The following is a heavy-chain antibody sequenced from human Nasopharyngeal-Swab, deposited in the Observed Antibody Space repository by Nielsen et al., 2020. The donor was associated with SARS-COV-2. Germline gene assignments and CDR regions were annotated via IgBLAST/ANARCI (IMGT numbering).Heavy chain of an antibody. CDR3: ARAGRVGDAFVGLDV. Sequence: TLSLTCALYAGSFTGLYWKWIRQPPGRGLEWIGASQNTERTNYNPSLKSRITLSVDTSNKQDSLKMSSVTAPDTAVYYCARAGRVGDAFVGLDVCFQGSPVTVSS. J-gene: IGHJ6*02. V-gene: IGHV4-34*01. CDR1: AGSFTGLY. CDR2: SQNTERT. D-gene: IGHD3-16*01.